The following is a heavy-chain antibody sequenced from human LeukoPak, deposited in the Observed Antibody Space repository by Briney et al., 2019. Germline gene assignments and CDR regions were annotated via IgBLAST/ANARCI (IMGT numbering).Heavy chain of an antibody. CDR2: ISGSGGST. V-gene: IGHV3-23*01. CDR1: GFTFSSYA. J-gene: IGHJ5*02. CDR3: AKVGWPYIEYSGSYYSWFDP. D-gene: IGHD1-26*01. Sequence: GGSLRLSCAASGFTFSSYAMSWVRQAPGKGLEWVSAISGSGGSTYYADSVKGRFTISRDNSKNTLYLQMNSLRAEDTAVYYCAKVGWPYIEYSGSYYSWFDPWGQGTLVTVSS.